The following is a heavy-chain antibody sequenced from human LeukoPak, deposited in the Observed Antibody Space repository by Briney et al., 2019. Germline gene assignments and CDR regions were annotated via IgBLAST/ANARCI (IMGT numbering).Heavy chain of an antibody. CDR2: IYSGGST. V-gene: IGHV3-66*01. CDR3: ARAGYYYATREYYFDY. D-gene: IGHD3-10*01. CDR1: GFTVSSNY. J-gene: IGHJ4*02. Sequence: GGSLRLSCAASGFTVSSNYMSWVRQAPGKGLEWVSVIYSGGSTYYADSVKGRFTISRDNSKNTLYLQMNSLRAEDTAVYYCARAGYYYATREYYFDYWGQGTLVTVSS.